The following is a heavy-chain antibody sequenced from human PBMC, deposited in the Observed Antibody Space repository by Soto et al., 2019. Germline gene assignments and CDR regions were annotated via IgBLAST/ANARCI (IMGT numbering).Heavy chain of an antibody. Sequence: QVQLQESGPGLVKPSDTLSLTCAVSGYCISSSNWWGWIRQPPGKGLEWIGYIYYSGTTYYNPSLKSRVIMSVDTSKNQFSLKLTSVTAVDTAVYYCARREIQGPIDYWGQGTLVTVSS. D-gene: IGHD1-26*01. V-gene: IGHV4-28*01. J-gene: IGHJ4*02. CDR2: IYYSGTT. CDR3: ARREIQGPIDY. CDR1: GYCISSSNW.